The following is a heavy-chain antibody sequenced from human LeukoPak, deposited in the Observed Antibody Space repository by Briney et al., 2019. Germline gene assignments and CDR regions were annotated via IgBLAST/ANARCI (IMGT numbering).Heavy chain of an antibody. D-gene: IGHD1-7*01. Sequence: ASVKVSCKASGYTFTSYYMHWVRQAPGQGLEWIGIINPSGGSTSYAQKFQGRVTMTRDMSTSTVYMELSSLRSEDTAVYYCARNYGADAFDIWGQGTMVTVSS. CDR1: GYTFTSYY. CDR3: ARNYGADAFDI. J-gene: IGHJ3*02. CDR2: INPSGGST. V-gene: IGHV1-46*01.